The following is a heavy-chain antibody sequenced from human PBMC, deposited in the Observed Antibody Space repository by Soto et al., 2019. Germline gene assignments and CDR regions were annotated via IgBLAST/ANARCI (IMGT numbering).Heavy chain of an antibody. CDR1: GGSFSDYY. D-gene: IGHD3-10*01. V-gene: IGHV4-34*01. J-gene: IGHJ4*02. CDR2: INHSGST. Sequence: QVQLQQWGAGLLKPSETLSLTCAVYGGSFSDYYWSWIRQPPGKGLEWIGEINHSGSTNYNPSLKSRVTISVDTSKNQFSLKLSSVTAADTAVYYCARGRAMVRGVIRSPLGYWGQGTLVTVSS. CDR3: ARGRAMVRGVIRSPLGY.